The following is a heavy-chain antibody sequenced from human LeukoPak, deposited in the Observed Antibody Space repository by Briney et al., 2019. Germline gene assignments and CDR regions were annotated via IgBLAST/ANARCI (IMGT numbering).Heavy chain of an antibody. CDR2: INHSGST. V-gene: IGHV4-34*01. CDR3: ARVADCSGGSCYSEYFQH. CDR1: GGSFSGYY. Sequence: SETLSLTCAVYGGSFSGYYWSWIRQPPGRGLEWIGEINHSGSTNYNPSLKSRVTISVDTSKNQFSLKLSSVTAADTAVCYCARVADCSGGSCYSEYFQHWGQGTLVTVSS. D-gene: IGHD2-15*01. J-gene: IGHJ1*01.